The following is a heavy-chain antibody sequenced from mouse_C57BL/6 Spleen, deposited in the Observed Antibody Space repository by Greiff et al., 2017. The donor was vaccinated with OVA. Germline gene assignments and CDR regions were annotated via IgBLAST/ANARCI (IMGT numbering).Heavy chain of an antibody. CDR3: ARPPTTVKETWFAY. V-gene: IGHV1-53*01. D-gene: IGHD1-1*01. Sequence: VQLQHPGTELVKPGASVKLSCKASGYTFTSYWMHWVKQRPGQGLEWIGNINPSNGGTNYNEKFKSKATLTVDKSSSTAYMQLSSLTSEDSAVYYCARPPTTVKETWFAYWGQGTLVTVSA. CDR2: INPSNGGT. CDR1: GYTFTSYW. J-gene: IGHJ3*01.